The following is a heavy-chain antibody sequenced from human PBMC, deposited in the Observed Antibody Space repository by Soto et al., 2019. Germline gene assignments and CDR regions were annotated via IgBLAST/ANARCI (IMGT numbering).Heavy chain of an antibody. V-gene: IGHV6-1*01. CDR2: AYYRSKWYN. CDR3: ASMMNQLLFEHGMDV. J-gene: IGHJ6*02. CDR1: GDSVSSNSAA. Sequence: PSQTLSLTCAISGDSVSSNSAAWNWIRQSPSRGLEWLGRAYYRSKWYNDYAVSVKSRITINPDTSKNQFSLQLNSVTPEDTAVYYCASMMNQLLFEHGMDVWGQGTTVTVSS. D-gene: IGHD2-2*01.